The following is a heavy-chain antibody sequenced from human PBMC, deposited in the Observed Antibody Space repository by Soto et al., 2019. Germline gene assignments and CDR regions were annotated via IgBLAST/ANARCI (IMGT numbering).Heavy chain of an antibody. CDR3: AKEYFDWFARSSMDV. CDR2: ISGSGGST. D-gene: IGHD3-9*01. CDR1: GFTFSSYA. Sequence: VTTGGSLRLSCAASGFTFSSYAMSWVRQAPGKGLEWVSAISGSGGSTYYADSVKGRFTISRDNSKNTLYLQMNSLRAEDTAVYYCAKEYFDWFARSSMDVWGQGTTVTVSS. V-gene: IGHV3-23*01. J-gene: IGHJ6*02.